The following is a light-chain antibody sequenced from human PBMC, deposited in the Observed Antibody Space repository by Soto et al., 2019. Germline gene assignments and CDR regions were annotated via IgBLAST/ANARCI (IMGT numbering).Light chain of an antibody. CDR2: GNS. J-gene: IGLJ3*02. V-gene: IGLV1-40*01. CDR1: SSNIGAGYV. CDR3: QSYDSSLSGWV. Sequence: QSVLTQPRSVSGAPGQRVTISCTGSSSNIGAGYVVHWYQQLPGTAPKLLIYGNSNRPSGVPDRFSGSKSGTSASLAITGLQAEDEADYYCQSYDSSLSGWVFGGGTKLTVL.